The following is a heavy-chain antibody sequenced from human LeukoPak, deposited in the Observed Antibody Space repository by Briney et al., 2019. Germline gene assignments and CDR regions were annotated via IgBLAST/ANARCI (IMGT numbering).Heavy chain of an antibody. CDR1: GYTLTELS. CDR3: ATXHSPQPGDYYDSSGYYY. Sequence: ASVKVSCKVSGYTLTELSMHWVRQAPGKGLEWMGGFDPEDGETIYAQKFQGRVTMTEDTSTDTAYMELSSLRSEDTAVYYCATXHSPQPGDYYDSSGYYYWGQGTLVTVSS. D-gene: IGHD3-22*01. CDR2: FDPEDGET. V-gene: IGHV1-24*01. J-gene: IGHJ4*02.